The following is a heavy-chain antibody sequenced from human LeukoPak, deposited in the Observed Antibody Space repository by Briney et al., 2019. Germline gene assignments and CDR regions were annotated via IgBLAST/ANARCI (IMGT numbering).Heavy chain of an antibody. CDR1: GFTLSNAY. CDR2: IKNKTNGGTT. CDR3: TTTIVGVTTWFDP. Sequence: PGGSLRLSCAASGFTLSNAYMRWVGQAPGKGLEGVGRIKNKTNGGTTDYAAPVKGRFTISRDDSKNTLYLQMNSLKTEDTAVYYCTTTIVGVTTWFDPWGQGTLVTVSS. D-gene: IGHD1-26*01. V-gene: IGHV3-15*01. J-gene: IGHJ5*02.